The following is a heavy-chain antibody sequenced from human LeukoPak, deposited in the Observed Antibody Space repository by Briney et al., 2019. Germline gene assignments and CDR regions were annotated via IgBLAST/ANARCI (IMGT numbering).Heavy chain of an antibody. CDR1: GGPISSYY. D-gene: IGHD4-17*01. CDR3: ARHGGDYDAFDI. Sequence: SETLSLTCTVSGGPISSYYWSWLRQPAGKGLEWIGRIYTSGSTYYNPSLKSRVTISVDTSKNQFSLKLSSVTAADTAVYYCARHGGDYDAFDIWGQGTMVTVSS. J-gene: IGHJ3*02. V-gene: IGHV4-4*07. CDR2: IYTSGST.